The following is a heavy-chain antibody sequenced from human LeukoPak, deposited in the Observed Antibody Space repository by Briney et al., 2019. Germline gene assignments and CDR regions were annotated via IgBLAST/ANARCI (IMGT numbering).Heavy chain of an antibody. Sequence: SETLSLTCAIYGESFSGYFWNWIRQPPGKGLEWIGEINHSGSTSNHNPSLKSRVTMSVDTSKNQFSLKLSSVTAADTAVYYCARGNDGHVDIVATIARGYYYYGMDVWGQGTTVTVSS. J-gene: IGHJ6*02. CDR1: GESFSGYF. D-gene: IGHD5-12*01. CDR2: INHSGSTS. CDR3: ARGNDGHVDIVATIARGYYYYGMDV. V-gene: IGHV4-34*01.